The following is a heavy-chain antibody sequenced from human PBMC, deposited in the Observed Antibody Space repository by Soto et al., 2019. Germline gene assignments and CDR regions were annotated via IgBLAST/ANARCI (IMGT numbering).Heavy chain of an antibody. CDR1: GFTFSSYA. CDR3: ARDRRDNELIPFLFDY. Sequence: QVQLVESGGGVVQPGRSLRLSCAASGFTFSSYAMHWVRQAPGKGLEWVAVISYDGSNKYYADSVKGRFNISRDTSKNTLDLQMNSLRAEDTAVYYCARDRRDNELIPFLFDYWGQGTLVTVAS. J-gene: IGHJ4*02. D-gene: IGHD1-26*01. CDR2: ISYDGSNK. V-gene: IGHV3-30-3*01.